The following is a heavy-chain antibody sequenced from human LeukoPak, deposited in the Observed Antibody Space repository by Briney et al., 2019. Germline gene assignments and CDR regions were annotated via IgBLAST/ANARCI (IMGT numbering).Heavy chain of an antibody. J-gene: IGHJ5*02. D-gene: IGHD6-25*01. CDR3: ARDVEKRLVLGRFDP. V-gene: IGHV3-11*01. CDR1: GFTFSDHY. Sequence: SGGSLRLSCAASGFTFSDHYMSWIRQAPGKGLEWISYISSSGSSIYYVDSVKGRFTISRDNAKNSVYLQMNSLRDEDTAVYYCARDVEKRLVLGRFDPWGQGSLVTVSS. CDR2: ISSSGSSI.